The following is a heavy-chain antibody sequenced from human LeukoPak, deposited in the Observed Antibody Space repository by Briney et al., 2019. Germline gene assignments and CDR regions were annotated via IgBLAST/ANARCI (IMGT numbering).Heavy chain of an antibody. CDR2: ISSSSSYI. V-gene: IGHV3-21*04. D-gene: IGHD2/OR15-2a*01. CDR3: AKDRAARGRGNYFYMDV. CDR1: GFTFSSYS. Sequence: GGSLRLSCAASGFTFSSYSMNWVRQAPGKGLEWVSSISSSSSYIYYADSVKGRFTISRDNAKNSLYLQMNSQRPEDTALYYCAKDRAARGRGNYFYMDVWGKGTTVTVSS. J-gene: IGHJ6*03.